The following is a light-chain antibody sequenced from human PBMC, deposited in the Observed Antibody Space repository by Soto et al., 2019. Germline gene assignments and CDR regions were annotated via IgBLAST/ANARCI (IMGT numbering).Light chain of an antibody. CDR1: SSNIGAGYD. CDR2: GNR. Sequence: QSVLTQPPSVSGAPGQRVTISCTGSSSNIGAGYDVHWYQQLPGTAPKLLFYGNRNRPSVVPDRFSGSKSGTSASLAITGRQAEDEADYYCQSYDSSLSVVFGGGTKLTVL. CDR3: QSYDSSLSVV. V-gene: IGLV1-40*01. J-gene: IGLJ2*01.